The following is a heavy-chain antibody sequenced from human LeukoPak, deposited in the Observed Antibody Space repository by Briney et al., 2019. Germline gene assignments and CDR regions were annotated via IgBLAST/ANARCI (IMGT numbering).Heavy chain of an antibody. CDR1: GITFSTYS. J-gene: IGHJ4*02. D-gene: IGHD2-15*01. V-gene: IGHV3-21*01. CDR2: ISSSSSYI. Sequence: GGSLRLSCVASGITFSTYSMNWVRQAPGKGLEWVSSISSSSSYIYYADSVKGRFTISRDNAKNSLYLQMNSLRAEDTAVYYCATGRDCSGGSCYSVYWGQGTLVTVSS. CDR3: ATGRDCSGGSCYSVY.